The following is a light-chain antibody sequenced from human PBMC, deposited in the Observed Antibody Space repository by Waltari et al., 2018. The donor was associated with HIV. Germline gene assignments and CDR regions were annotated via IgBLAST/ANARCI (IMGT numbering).Light chain of an antibody. V-gene: IGKV2D-29*01. CDR3: MQSLQVLGT. J-gene: IGKJ2*01. CDR2: EAS. Sequence: ILMTQSPDALSVTPGQSASMFCKSSQSILHTNGKTYLYWYLKRPGQPPQLLIYEASYRFSGVSERFSGSGSGTNFTLRISRVEAEDVGIYYCMQSLQVLGTFGQGTKLEI. CDR1: QSILHTNGKTY.